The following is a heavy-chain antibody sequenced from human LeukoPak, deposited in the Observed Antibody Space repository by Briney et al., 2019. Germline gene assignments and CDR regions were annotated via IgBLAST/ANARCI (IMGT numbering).Heavy chain of an antibody. CDR3: ARRYCSGGSCYSSFDY. CDR1: GDSISSYY. V-gene: IGHV4-59*08. Sequence: KPSETLSLTCTVSGDSISSYYWSWIRQPPGKGLEWIGYIYYSGSTNYNPSLKSRVTISVDTSKNQFSLKLSSVTAADTAVYYCARRYCSGGSCYSSFDYWGQGTLVTVSS. D-gene: IGHD2-15*01. J-gene: IGHJ4*02. CDR2: IYYSGST.